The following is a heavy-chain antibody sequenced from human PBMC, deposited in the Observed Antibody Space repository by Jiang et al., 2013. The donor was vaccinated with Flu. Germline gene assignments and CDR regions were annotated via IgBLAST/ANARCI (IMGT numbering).Heavy chain of an antibody. D-gene: IGHD3-10*01. J-gene: IGHJ4*02. CDR3: AYSAWYYYGSGALDY. Sequence: GAEVKKPGASVKVSCKASGYTFTSYGISWVRQAPGQGLEWMGWISAYNGNTNYAQKLQGRVTMTTDTSTSTAYMELRSLRSEDTAVYYCAYSAWYYYGSGALDYWGQGTLVTVSS. CDR2: ISAYNGNT. V-gene: IGHV1-18*01. CDR1: GYTFTSYG.